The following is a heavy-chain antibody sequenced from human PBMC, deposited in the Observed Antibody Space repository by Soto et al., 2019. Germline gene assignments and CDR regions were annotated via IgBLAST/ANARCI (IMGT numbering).Heavy chain of an antibody. CDR1: GFTFSTYW. J-gene: IGHJ4*02. CDR3: SRSLDS. V-gene: IGHV3-7*01. CDR2: INQDGSEK. Sequence: GGSLRLSCAASGFTFSTYWMDWVRQTPGKGLEWVANINQDGSEKDYVDSVKGRFTISRDNAQNTLYLQMNSLTAEDSALYYCSRSLDSWGQGTLVTVSS.